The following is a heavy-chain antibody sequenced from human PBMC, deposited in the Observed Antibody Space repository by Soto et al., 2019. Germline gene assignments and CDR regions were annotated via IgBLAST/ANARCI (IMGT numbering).Heavy chain of an antibody. Sequence: PGGSLRLSCAASGFTFSNAWMNWVRQAPGKGLEWVGRIKSKTDGGTTDYAAPVKGRFTISRDDSKNTLYLQMNSLKTEDTAVYYCTTTDYDFWQNYGMDVWGQGTTVTVSS. D-gene: IGHD3-3*01. CDR2: IKSKTDGGTT. CDR1: GFTFSNAW. CDR3: TTTDYDFWQNYGMDV. J-gene: IGHJ6*02. V-gene: IGHV3-15*07.